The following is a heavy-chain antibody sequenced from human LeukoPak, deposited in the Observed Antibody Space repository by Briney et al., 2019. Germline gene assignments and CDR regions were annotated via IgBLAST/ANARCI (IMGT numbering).Heavy chain of an antibody. Sequence: ASVTVSCKASGYRFTSYDMHWVRQAPGQGLEWMGIINPSGGSTSYAQRFQGRVAVTRDTSTTTVYMEVNSLTSEDTAVYFCARDGPTAAPFDYWGQGTLVTVSS. D-gene: IGHD3/OR15-3a*01. V-gene: IGHV1-46*01. CDR3: ARDGPTAAPFDY. J-gene: IGHJ4*02. CDR1: GYRFTSYD. CDR2: INPSGGST.